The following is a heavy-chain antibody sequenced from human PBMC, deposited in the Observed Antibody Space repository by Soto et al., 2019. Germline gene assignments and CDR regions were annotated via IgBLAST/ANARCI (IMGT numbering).Heavy chain of an antibody. J-gene: IGHJ6*02. D-gene: IGHD3-9*01. CDR2: IYYSGST. V-gene: IGHV4-39*01. CDR3: ASFGILTGYYKGSTGYYYYGMDV. CDR1: GGSISSSSYY. Sequence: KTSETLSLTCTVSGGSISSSSYYWGWIRQPPGKGLEWIGSIYYSGSTYYNPSLKSRVTISVDTSKNQFSLKLSSVTAADTAVYYCASFGILTGYYKGSTGYYYYGMDVWGQGTTVTVSS.